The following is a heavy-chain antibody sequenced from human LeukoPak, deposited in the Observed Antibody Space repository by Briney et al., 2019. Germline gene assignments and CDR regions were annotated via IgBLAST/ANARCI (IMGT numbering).Heavy chain of an antibody. D-gene: IGHD3-10*01. V-gene: IGHV4-59*01. CDR1: GASLSTYS. CDR2: LHYSGTT. CDR3: ARHRGYYGSGSYYKGIWFDP. J-gene: IGHJ5*02. Sequence: SETLSLTCTVSGASLSTYSCVWIRQPPGKGLEWIGHLHYSGTTNYNPSLKSRVTISVDTSKNQFSLKLSSVTAADTAVYYCARHRGYYGSGSYYKGIWFDPWGQGTLVTVSS.